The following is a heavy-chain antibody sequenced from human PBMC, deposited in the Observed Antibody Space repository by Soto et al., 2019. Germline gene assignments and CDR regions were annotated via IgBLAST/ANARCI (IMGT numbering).Heavy chain of an antibody. D-gene: IGHD2-21*02. CDR2: IRSKAYGGTI. CDR1: GFTFDHYA. V-gene: IGHV3-49*04. J-gene: IGHJ4*02. Sequence: PGGSLRLSCTASGFTFDHYALSWVRQAPGMGLEWVGFIRSKAYGGTIEYAASVRGRFTISRDDSKSIAYLQMNISKTEDTALYYXTPETEVTWLPLPFLDSWGQGTLVTVSS. CDR3: TPETEVTWLPLPFLDS.